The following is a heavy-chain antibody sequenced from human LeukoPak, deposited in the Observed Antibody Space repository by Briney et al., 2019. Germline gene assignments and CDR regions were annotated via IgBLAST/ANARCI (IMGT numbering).Heavy chain of an antibody. CDR2: IYSGGST. Sequence: GGSLRLSCAASGFTVSSNYMSWVRQAPGKGLEWVSVIYSGGSTNYADSVKGRFTISRDNPKNTLYLQMNSLRAEDTAVYYYARGVVAATYDAFDIWGQGTMVTVSS. CDR1: GFTVSSNY. D-gene: IGHD2-15*01. V-gene: IGHV3-53*01. CDR3: ARGVVAATYDAFDI. J-gene: IGHJ3*02.